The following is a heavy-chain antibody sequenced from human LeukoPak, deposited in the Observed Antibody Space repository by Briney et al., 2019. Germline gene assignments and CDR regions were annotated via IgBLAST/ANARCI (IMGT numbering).Heavy chain of an antibody. Sequence: SETLSLTCAVYGGSFSGYYWSWIRQAPGKGLEWIGESNHSGSTNYNPSLKSRVTISVDTSKNQFSLKLSSVTAADTAVNYCARDDYGDYAKPLDYWGQGTLVTVSS. J-gene: IGHJ4*02. D-gene: IGHD4-17*01. CDR1: GGSFSGYY. CDR3: ARDDYGDYAKPLDY. CDR2: SNHSGST. V-gene: IGHV4-34*01.